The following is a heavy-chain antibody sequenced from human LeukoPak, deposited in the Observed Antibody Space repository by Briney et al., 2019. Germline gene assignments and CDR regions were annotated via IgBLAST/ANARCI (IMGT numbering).Heavy chain of an antibody. CDR3: ARETGAIFGVVTN. Sequence: GASVKVSCKASGYTFTGYYMHWVRQAPGQGLKWMGWINPNSGGTNYAQKFQGRVTMTRDTSISTAYMELSRLRSDDTAVYYCARETGAIFGVVTNWGQGTLVTVSS. D-gene: IGHD3-3*01. V-gene: IGHV1-2*02. CDR1: GYTFTGYY. J-gene: IGHJ4*02. CDR2: INPNSGGT.